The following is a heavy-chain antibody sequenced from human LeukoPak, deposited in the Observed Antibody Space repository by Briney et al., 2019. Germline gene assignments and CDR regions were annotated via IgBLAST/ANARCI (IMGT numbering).Heavy chain of an antibody. CDR3: ARMSYYDSSGDNWFDP. J-gene: IGHJ5*02. Sequence: ASVKVSCKASGYTFTSYDINGVRQATGQGGEWMGWMNPNSGNTGYAQKFQGRVTMTRDTSISTAYMELSSLRSEDTAVYYCARMSYYDSSGDNWFDPWGQGTLVTVSS. V-gene: IGHV1-8*01. D-gene: IGHD3-22*01. CDR1: GYTFTSYD. CDR2: MNPNSGNT.